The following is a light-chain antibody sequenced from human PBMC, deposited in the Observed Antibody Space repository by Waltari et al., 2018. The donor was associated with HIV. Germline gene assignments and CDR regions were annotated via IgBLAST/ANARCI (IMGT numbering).Light chain of an antibody. J-gene: IGLJ1*01. CDR2: EVT. Sequence: QSALTQPASVSGSPGQSITISCTGTSSDVGGYNYFFWYQQHPGKAPKLMIYEVTNRPSGVSNRFSGSKSGNTASLTISGLQAEDEADYYCSSYTSSSTQVFGTGTKVTVL. CDR1: SSDVGGYNY. CDR3: SSYTSSSTQV. V-gene: IGLV2-14*01.